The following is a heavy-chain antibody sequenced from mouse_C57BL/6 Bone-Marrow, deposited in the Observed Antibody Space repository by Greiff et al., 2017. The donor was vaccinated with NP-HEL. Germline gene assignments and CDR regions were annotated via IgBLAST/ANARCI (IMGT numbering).Heavy chain of an antibody. J-gene: IGHJ2*01. Sequence: EVKLMESGAELVRPGASVKLSCTASGFNIKDDYMHWVKQRPEQGLEWIGWIDPENGDTEYASKFQGKATITADTSSNTAYLQLSSLTSEDTAVYYCTSGFDYWGQGTTLTGSS. D-gene: IGHD6-1*01. V-gene: IGHV14-4*01. CDR3: TSGFDY. CDR2: IDPENGDT. CDR1: GFNIKDDY.